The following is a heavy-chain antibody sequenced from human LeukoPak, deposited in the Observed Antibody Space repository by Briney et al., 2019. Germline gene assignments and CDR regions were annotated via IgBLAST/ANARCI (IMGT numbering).Heavy chain of an antibody. CDR3: ARGTSYSSTLYHYMDPTAGYGMDV. CDR2: INPNSGGT. V-gene: IGHV1-2*04. J-gene: IGHJ6*02. CDR1: GYTFTGYY. Sequence: ASVKVSCKASGYTFTGYYMHWVRQAPGQGLEWMGWINPNSGGTNYAQKFQGWVTMTRDTSISTAYMELSGLRSDDTAVYYCARGTSYSSTLYHYMDPTAGYGMDVWGQGTTVTVSS. D-gene: IGHD6-13*01.